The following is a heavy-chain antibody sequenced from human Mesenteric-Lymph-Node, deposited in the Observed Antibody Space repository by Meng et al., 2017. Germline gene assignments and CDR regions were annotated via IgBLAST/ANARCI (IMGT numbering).Heavy chain of an antibody. J-gene: IGHJ3*02. CDR2: IYAGDSET. Sequence: GGSLRLSCKGSEYKFTSYWTGWVRQRPGKGLEWMGSIYAGDSETRYSPSLQGQVTISADKSISTAYLQWSSLKASDTAMYYCARASYYYDRSGYFYAFDIWGQGTMVTVSS. V-gene: IGHV5-51*01. CDR1: EYKFTSYW. CDR3: ARASYYYDRSGYFYAFDI. D-gene: IGHD3-22*01.